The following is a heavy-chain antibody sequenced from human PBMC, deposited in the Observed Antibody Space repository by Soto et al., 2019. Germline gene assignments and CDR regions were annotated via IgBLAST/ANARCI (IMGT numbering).Heavy chain of an antibody. J-gene: IGHJ5*02. Sequence: SETLSLTCTVSGGSISSSSYYWGWIRQPPGKGLEWIGSIYYSGSTYYNPSLKSRVTISVDTSKNQFSLKLSSVTAADTAVYYCARRTTIKLWFGEVDWFDPWGQGTLVTVSS. D-gene: IGHD3-10*01. CDR3: ARRTTIKLWFGEVDWFDP. CDR1: GGSISSSSYY. V-gene: IGHV4-39*01. CDR2: IYYSGST.